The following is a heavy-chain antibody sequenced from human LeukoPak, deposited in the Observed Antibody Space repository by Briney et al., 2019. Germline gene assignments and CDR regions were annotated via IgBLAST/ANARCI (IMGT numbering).Heavy chain of an antibody. J-gene: IGHJ4*02. D-gene: IGHD1-26*01. CDR2: IYSSGTT. Sequence: GGSLRLSCAASGFIVSSNYMSWVRQAPGEGLEWVSVIYSSGTTYYADSVKGRFTISRDNSKNTLYLQMNSLRAEDTAMYYCASGSPFAYWGQGTLVIVSS. CDR3: ASGSPFAY. CDR1: GFIVSSNY. V-gene: IGHV3-66*01.